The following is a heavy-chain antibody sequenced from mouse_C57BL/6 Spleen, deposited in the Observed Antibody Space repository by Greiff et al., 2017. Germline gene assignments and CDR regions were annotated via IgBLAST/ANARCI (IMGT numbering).Heavy chain of an antibody. V-gene: IGHV1-26*01. CDR2: INPNNGGT. D-gene: IGHD1-2*01. CDR1: GYTFTDYY. Sequence: EVQLQQSGPELVKPGASVKISCKASGYTFTDYYMNWVKQSHGKSLEWIGDINPNNGGTSYNQKFKGKATLTVDKSSSTAYMELRSLTSEDSAVYYCARGGFILSVLITNAMDYWGQGTSVTVSS. CDR3: ARGGFILSVLITNAMDY. J-gene: IGHJ4*01.